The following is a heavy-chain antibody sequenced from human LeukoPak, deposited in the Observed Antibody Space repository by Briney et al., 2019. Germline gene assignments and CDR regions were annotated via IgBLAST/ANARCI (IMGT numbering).Heavy chain of an antibody. CDR3: ARESAPSGYGAGVDY. CDR1: GNTFTSHY. CDR2: INRSGVST. J-gene: IGHJ4*02. V-gene: IGHV1-46*01. Sequence: ASVKFSCKASGNTFTSHYMHWVRQAPGQGLEWMGVINRSGVSTSYAQKFQGRVTMTRDTSTSTVYMELSSLTSEDTAVYYCARESAPSGYGAGVDYWGQGTLVTVFS. D-gene: IGHD2-15*01.